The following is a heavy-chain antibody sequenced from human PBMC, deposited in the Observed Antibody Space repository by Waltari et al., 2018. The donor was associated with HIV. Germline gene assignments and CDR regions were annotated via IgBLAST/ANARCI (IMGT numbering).Heavy chain of an antibody. V-gene: IGHV3-74*01. CDR2: INSDGSST. J-gene: IGHJ4*02. CDR3: ARGARGGATGDY. CDR1: GFTFSSYW. D-gene: IGHD1-26*01. Sequence: QPGGSLRLSCAASGFTFSSYWMHWVRQAPGKGLVWVSRINSDGSSTSYADSVKGRFTISRDNAKNTLYLQMNSLRAEDTAVYYCARGARGGATGDYWGQGTLVTVSS.